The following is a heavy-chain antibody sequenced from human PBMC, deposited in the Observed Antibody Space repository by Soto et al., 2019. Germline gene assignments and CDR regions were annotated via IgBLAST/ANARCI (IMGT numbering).Heavy chain of an antibody. CDR2: INHSGST. CDR3: ARGLRPYDILTGYSTGGMDV. CDR1: GGSFSGYY. V-gene: IGHV4-34*01. Sequence: SETLSLTCAVYGGSFSGYYWSGSRQPPGKGLEWIGEINHSGSTNYNPSLKSRVTISVDTSKNQFSLKLSSVTAADTAVYYCARGLRPYDILTGYSTGGMDVWGQGTTVTVSS. J-gene: IGHJ6*01. D-gene: IGHD3-9*01.